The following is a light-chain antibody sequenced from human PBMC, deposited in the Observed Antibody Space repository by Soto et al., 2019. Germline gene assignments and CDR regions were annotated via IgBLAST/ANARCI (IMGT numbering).Light chain of an antibody. CDR2: SDT. CDR3: QVWDSGSAHVL. CDR1: NIGRKG. Sequence: SYELTQPPSVSVAPGETARISCGGNNIGRKGVHWYQQKPGQAPVLVIYSDTDLPPVITERFSGSNSANMATLTISRVEAGDEADYYCQVWDSGSAHVLFGGGTKLTVL. V-gene: IGLV3-21*01. J-gene: IGLJ2*01.